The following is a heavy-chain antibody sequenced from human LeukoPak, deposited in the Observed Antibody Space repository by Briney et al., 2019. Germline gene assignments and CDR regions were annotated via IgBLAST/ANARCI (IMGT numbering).Heavy chain of an antibody. J-gene: IGHJ4*02. CDR2: IMPLFAAA. V-gene: IGHV1-69*05. CDR1: GYTFTSYG. D-gene: IGHD3-22*01. Sequence: SVKVSCKASGYTFTSYGINWVRQAPGQGLEWMGGIMPLFAAADYAQNFQGRVTITTDESTSTVYMELSRLRSEDTALYYCASHYYYDTFTYYERAPGWGQGTLVTVSS. CDR3: ASHYYYDTFTYYERAPG.